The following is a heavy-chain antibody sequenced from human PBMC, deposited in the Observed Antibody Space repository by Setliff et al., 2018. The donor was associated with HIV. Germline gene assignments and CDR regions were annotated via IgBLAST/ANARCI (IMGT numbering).Heavy chain of an antibody. J-gene: IGHJ1*01. CDR1: GGSINSYY. Sequence: SETLSLTCSVSGGSINSYYWNWVRQPPGKGLEWIAYKHTSGSTNYNPSLKSRVIISVDTSKNQFSLRLSSVTAADTAIYYCATDPGYSSTWYSESFQHWGQGTVVTVSS. CDR2: KHTSGST. D-gene: IGHD6-13*01. CDR3: ATDPGYSSTWYSESFQH. V-gene: IGHV4-4*08.